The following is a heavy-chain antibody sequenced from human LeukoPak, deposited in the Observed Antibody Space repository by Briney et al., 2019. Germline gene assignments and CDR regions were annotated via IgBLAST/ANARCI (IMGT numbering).Heavy chain of an antibody. V-gene: IGHV3-30*02. CDR1: GFTFSSYG. CDR3: AKDSYNWNDAGAFDI. CDR2: IRYDGSNK. J-gene: IGHJ3*02. D-gene: IGHD1-1*01. Sequence: PGGSLRLSCAASGFTFSSYGMHWVRQAPGKGLEWVAFIRYDGSNKYYADSVKGRSTISRDNSKNTLYLQMNSLRAEDTAVYYCAKDSYNWNDAGAFDIWGQGTMVTVSS.